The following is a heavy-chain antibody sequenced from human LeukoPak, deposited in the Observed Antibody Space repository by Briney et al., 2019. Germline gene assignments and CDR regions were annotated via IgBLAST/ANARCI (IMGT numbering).Heavy chain of an antibody. V-gene: IGHV4-59*01. CDR2: IYYSGST. Sequence: PSETLSLTCTVSGGSISSYYWSWIRQPPGKGLEWIGYIYYSGSTNYNPSLKSRVTISVDKSKNQFSLKLSSVIAADAAVYYCARADSSGWYYFDYWGQGTLVTVSS. J-gene: IGHJ4*02. CDR1: GGSISSYY. D-gene: IGHD6-19*01. CDR3: ARADSSGWYYFDY.